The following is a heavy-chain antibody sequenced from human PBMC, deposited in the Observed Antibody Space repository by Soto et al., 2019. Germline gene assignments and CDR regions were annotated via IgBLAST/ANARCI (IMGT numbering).Heavy chain of an antibody. V-gene: IGHV3-30-3*01. CDR3: ARELLHCSGGSCWGMDV. CDR1: GFTFSSYA. J-gene: IGHJ6*02. CDR2: ISYDGSNK. Sequence: QVQLVESGGGVVQPGRSLRLSCAASGFTFSSYAMHWVRQAPGKGLEWVAVISYDGSNKYYADSVKGRFTISRDNSKNTLYLQMNSPRAEDTAVYYCARELLHCSGGSCWGMDVWGQGTTVTVSS. D-gene: IGHD2-15*01.